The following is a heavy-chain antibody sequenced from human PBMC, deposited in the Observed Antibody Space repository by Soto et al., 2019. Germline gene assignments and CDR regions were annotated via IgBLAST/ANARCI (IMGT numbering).Heavy chain of an antibody. D-gene: IGHD3-3*01. V-gene: IGHV1-46*03. CDR1: GYTFTSYY. CDR2: INPSGGST. Sequence: QVQLVQSGAEVKKPGASVKVSCKASGYTFTSYYMHWVRQAPGQGLEWMGIINPSGGSTSYAQKFQGRVTMTRDTSTSTVYMELSSLRSEDTAVYYCARIPPGWSGLFAFDIWGQGTMVTVSS. J-gene: IGHJ3*02. CDR3: ARIPPGWSGLFAFDI.